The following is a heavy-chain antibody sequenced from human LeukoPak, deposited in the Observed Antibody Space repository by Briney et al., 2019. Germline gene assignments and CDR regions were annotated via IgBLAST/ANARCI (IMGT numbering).Heavy chain of an antibody. V-gene: IGHV1-18*01. CDR3: ARGGVPGVAAASFDY. D-gene: IGHD2-15*01. J-gene: IGHJ4*02. CDR1: GYTFTSYG. Sequence: ASVKVSCKASGYTFTSYGISWVRQAPGQGLEWMGWISAYNGNTNYAQKLQGRVTMTTDTSTSTAYMELSSLRSEDTAVYYCARGGVPGVAAASFDYWGQGTLVTVSS. CDR2: ISAYNGNT.